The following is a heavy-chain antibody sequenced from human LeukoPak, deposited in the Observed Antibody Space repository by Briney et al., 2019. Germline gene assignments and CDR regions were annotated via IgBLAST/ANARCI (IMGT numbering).Heavy chain of an antibody. J-gene: IGHJ4*02. D-gene: IGHD3-10*01. CDR1: GFTFSTFA. CDR2: ITGSGPYM. CDR3: VRDVGAVRGEVYFDY. Sequence: GGSLRLSCAASGFTFSTFAMHWVRLSPGKGLEWVSSITGSGPYMLYADSVKHRFTISRDNTKDLLYLEMNSLRAEDTAMYFCVRDVGAVRGEVYFDYWGQGTLVTVSS. V-gene: IGHV3-21*06.